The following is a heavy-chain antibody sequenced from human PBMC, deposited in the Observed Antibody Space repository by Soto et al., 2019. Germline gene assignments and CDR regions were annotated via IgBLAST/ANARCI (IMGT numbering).Heavy chain of an antibody. Sequence: GGSLRLSCAASGFTFSVYSMDWVRQAPGKGLEWVSSISGSSSYRYYADSVKGRFNISRDNAKNSLYLEMNSLRAEDTAVYYCARESEDLTSNFDYWGQGTLVTVSS. CDR2: ISGSSSYR. V-gene: IGHV3-21*06. CDR1: GFTFSVYS. J-gene: IGHJ4*02. CDR3: ARESEDLTSNFDY.